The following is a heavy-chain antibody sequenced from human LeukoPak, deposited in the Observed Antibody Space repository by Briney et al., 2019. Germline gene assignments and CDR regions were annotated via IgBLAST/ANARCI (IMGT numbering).Heavy chain of an antibody. D-gene: IGHD4-11*01. V-gene: IGHV3-33*06. J-gene: IGHJ4*02. CDR2: IWNDGSSK. CDR1: VFSFSHFG. Sequence: GGSLRLSCAASVFSFSHFGMHWVRQVPGRGLEWVAVIWNDGSSKYYADSVKGRFTISRDNFQNRVDLHMPSLGVEDTAIYYCAKDAQRGFDYSNSLEYWGQGTLVTVSS. CDR3: AKDAQRGFDYSNSLEY.